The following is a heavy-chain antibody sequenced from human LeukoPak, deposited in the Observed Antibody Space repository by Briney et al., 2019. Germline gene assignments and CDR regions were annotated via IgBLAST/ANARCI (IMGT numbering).Heavy chain of an antibody. V-gene: IGHV4-38-2*01. CDR3: ARIKKGDYMDV. Sequence: PGGSLRLSCAASGFTFSSYAMSWVRQAPGKGLEWIGSIHFIGITYYNPSLKSRITISVDTSKNQSSLKLNSVIAADTAVYYCARIKKGDYMDVWGKGTTVTVSS. J-gene: IGHJ6*03. CDR1: GFTFSSYA. CDR2: IHFIGIT. D-gene: IGHD3-16*01.